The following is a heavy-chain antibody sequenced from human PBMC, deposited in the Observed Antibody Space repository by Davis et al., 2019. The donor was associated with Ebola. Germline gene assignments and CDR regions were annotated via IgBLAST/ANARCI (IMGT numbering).Heavy chain of an antibody. CDR2: IYWVDDQ. Sequence: SGPTLPKPTQTLTLTCTHPGSSLRTSGLGVGWIRQPPGTALDWPAVIYWVDDQRYSPSLESRLSITKGTSKDQVVLTLTNMDPVDTATYYCARRRDCGSDCFDYWGQGTLVTVSS. CDR1: GSSLRTSGLG. D-gene: IGHD2-21*01. J-gene: IGHJ4*02. CDR3: ARRRDCGSDCFDY. V-gene: IGHV2-5*02.